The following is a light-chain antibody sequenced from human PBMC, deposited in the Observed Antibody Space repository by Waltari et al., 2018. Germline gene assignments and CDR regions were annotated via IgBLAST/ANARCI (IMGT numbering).Light chain of an antibody. V-gene: IGLV2-14*03. J-gene: IGLJ2*01. Sequence: QSALSQPASVSGSPGQSITISCPGASSDVGRHDYVYWYQQHPGKAPKLIIRDVNNRPSGVSNRFSGSKSGNTASLTISGLQAEDEADYYCSSYSTSSSLILFGEGTKVTVL. CDR2: DVN. CDR3: SSYSTSSSLIL. CDR1: SSDVGRHDY.